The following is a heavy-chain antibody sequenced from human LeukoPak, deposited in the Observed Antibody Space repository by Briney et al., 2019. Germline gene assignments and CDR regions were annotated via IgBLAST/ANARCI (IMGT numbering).Heavy chain of an antibody. CDR3: ARSSGYISY. CDR2: IYFSGST. V-gene: IGHV4-59*01. Sequence: PSEILSLTCTVSGGSITSYYWSWIRQPPGKGLEWIGYIYFSGSTNYNPSLKSRVTISVDTSKNQFSLKVSSVTAADTAVYYCARSSGYISYWGQGTLVTVSS. J-gene: IGHJ4*02. D-gene: IGHD5-12*01. CDR1: GGSITSYY.